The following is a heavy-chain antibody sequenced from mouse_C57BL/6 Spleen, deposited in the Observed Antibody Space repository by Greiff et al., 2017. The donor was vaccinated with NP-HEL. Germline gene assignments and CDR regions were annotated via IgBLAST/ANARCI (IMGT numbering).Heavy chain of an antibody. Sequence: EVKLVESEGGLVQPGSSMKLSCTASGFTFSDYYMAWVRQVPEKGLEWVANINYDGSSTYYLDSLKSRFIISRDNAKNILYLQMSSLKSEDTATYYCARETFTTVVAPHAMDYWGQGTSVTVSS. CDR3: ARETFTTVVAPHAMDY. J-gene: IGHJ4*01. CDR1: GFTFSDYY. V-gene: IGHV5-16*01. D-gene: IGHD1-1*01. CDR2: INYDGSST.